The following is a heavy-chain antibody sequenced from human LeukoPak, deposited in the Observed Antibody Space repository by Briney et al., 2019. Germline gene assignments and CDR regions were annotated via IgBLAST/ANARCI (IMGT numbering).Heavy chain of an antibody. CDR1: GFTFDNYA. CDR2: ISWNSGYI. V-gene: IGHV3-9*01. J-gene: IGHJ4*02. CDR3: AKVRGTYSSGYFFDY. D-gene: IGHD6-19*01. Sequence: GGSLRLSCAASGFTFDNYAMHWVRQAPGKGLEWLSIISWNSGYIGCADSVKGRFTISRDNAKKSLDLQMNSLRAEDTAFYYCAKVRGTYSSGYFFDYWGQGTLVTVSS.